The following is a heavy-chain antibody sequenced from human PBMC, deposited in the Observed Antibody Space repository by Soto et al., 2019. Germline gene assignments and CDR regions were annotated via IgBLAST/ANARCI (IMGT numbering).Heavy chain of an antibody. CDR3: ARKGTFWSGYNWFDP. CDR1: GYTFTSYD. CDR2: MNPNSGNT. V-gene: IGHV1-8*01. D-gene: IGHD3-3*01. Sequence: ASVKVSCKASGYTFTSYDINWVRQATGQGLEWMGWMNPNSGNTGYAQKFQGRVTMTRNTSISTAYMELSSLRSEDTAVYYCARKGTFWSGYNWFDPWGQGTLVTVSS. J-gene: IGHJ5*02.